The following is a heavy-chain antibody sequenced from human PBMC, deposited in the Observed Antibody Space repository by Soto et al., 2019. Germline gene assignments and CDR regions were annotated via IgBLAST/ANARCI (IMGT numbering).Heavy chain of an antibody. CDR1: GFPFSRYE. V-gene: IGHV3-48*03. J-gene: IGHJ4*02. CDR2: ISKSGSTK. D-gene: IGHD3-22*01. CDR3: VRDRFDSSGYCPFDY. Sequence: TGGSLRLSCAASGFPFSRYEMHWVRQAPGKGLEWISFISKSGSTKYYADSVTGRFTISRDDARNSLFLQMNSLRAEDSAVYFCVRDRFDSSGYCPFDYWGPGTLVTVSS.